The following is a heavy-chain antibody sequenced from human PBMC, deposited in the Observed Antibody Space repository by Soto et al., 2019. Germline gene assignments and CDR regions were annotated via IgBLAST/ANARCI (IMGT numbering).Heavy chain of an antibody. CDR2: ISSGGNTI. J-gene: IGHJ3*02. CDR3: ARGGVYYDTGGYNAFDI. V-gene: IGHV3-11*01. CDR1: GFTFSDYY. Sequence: GGSLRLSCAASGFTFSDYYMSWIRQAPGKGLEWFSYISSGGNTINYADSVKGRFTISRDNAKNSLFLQMDSLRAEDTAVYYCARGGVYYDTGGYNAFDIWGQGTMVTVSS. D-gene: IGHD3-22*01.